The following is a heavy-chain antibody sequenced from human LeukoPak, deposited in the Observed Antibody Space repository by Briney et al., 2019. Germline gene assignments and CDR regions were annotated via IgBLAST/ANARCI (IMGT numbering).Heavy chain of an antibody. D-gene: IGHD2-8*01. V-gene: IGHV3-48*04. CDR3: AKDGDIVLMVYAYYFDY. CDR1: GFTFSSYS. CDR2: ISSSSSTI. J-gene: IGHJ4*02. Sequence: GGSLRLSCAASGFTFSSYSMNWVRQAPGKGLEWVSYISSSSSTIYYADSVKGRFPISRDNAKNSLYLQMNSLRAEDTAVYYCAKDGDIVLMVYAYYFDYWGQGTLVTVSS.